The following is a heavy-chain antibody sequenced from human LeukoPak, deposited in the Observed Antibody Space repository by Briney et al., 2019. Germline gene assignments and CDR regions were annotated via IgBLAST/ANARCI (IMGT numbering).Heavy chain of an antibody. CDR3: ARVGYYANDAFDI. D-gene: IGHD3-16*01. CDR2: IYSGGST. V-gene: IGHV3-53*01. CDR1: GFTVSSNY. J-gene: IGHJ3*02. Sequence: PGGSLRLSCAASGFTVSSNYMSWVRQAPGKGLEWVSVIYSGGSTYYADSVKGRFTISRDNSKNTLYLQMNSLRAEDTAVYYCARVGYYANDAFDIWGQGTMVTVSS.